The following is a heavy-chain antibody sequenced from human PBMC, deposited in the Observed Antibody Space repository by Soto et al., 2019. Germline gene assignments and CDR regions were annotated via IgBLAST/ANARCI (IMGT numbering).Heavy chain of an antibody. J-gene: IGHJ5*02. D-gene: IGHD3-16*02. CDR3: ARLVVIVNWFDP. CDR1: GFTFDDYT. CDR2: ISWDGGST. V-gene: IGHV3-43*01. Sequence: GGSLRLSCAASGFTFDDYTMHWVRQAPGKGLEWVSLISWDGGSTYYADSVKGRFTISRDNSKNSLYLQMNSLRTEDTALYYCARLVVIVNWFDPWGQGTLVTVSS.